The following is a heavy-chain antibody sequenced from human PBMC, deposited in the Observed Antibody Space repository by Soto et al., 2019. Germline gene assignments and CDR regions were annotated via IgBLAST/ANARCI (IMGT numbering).Heavy chain of an antibody. J-gene: IGHJ4*02. D-gene: IGHD2-2*01. CDR1: GGSISGRSYH. V-gene: IGHV4-39*01. CDR2: IYNSGST. Sequence: SETLSLTCTVSGGSISGRSYHWGWIRQPPGKGLEWIGRIYNSGSTYYNASLKSRLSISIDTSKNQFSLKLSSVTAADTAVYYCARHPVYATGWQIDYWGQGALVTVSS. CDR3: ARHPVYATGWQIDY.